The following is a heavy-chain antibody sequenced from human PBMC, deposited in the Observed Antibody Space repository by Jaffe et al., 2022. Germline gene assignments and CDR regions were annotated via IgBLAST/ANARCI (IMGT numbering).Heavy chain of an antibody. Sequence: EVQLVQSGAEVKKPGESLKISCKGSGYTFTTYWIGWVRQMSGKGLEWMGIIHPGDSDTRYSPSFQGQVTISADKSLSTAYVQWSSLKASDTAMYYCVRPVEMATMVAFAIWGQGTMVTVSS. J-gene: IGHJ3*02. CDR2: IHPGDSDT. V-gene: IGHV5-51*03. D-gene: IGHD5-12*01. CDR1: GYTFTTYW. CDR3: VRPVEMATMVAFAI.